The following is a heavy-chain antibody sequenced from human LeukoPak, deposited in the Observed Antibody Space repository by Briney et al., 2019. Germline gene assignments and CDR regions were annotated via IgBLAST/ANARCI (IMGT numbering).Heavy chain of an antibody. V-gene: IGHV3-33*01. D-gene: IGHD2-2*01. Sequence: GGSLRLSCAASGFTFSSYGMHWVRQAPGKGLEWVAVIWYDGSNKYYADSVKGRFTISRDNSKNTLYLEMNSLRAGDTAVYYCARGFPDIVVVPAAMYFDYWGQGTLVTVSS. J-gene: IGHJ4*02. CDR1: GFTFSSYG. CDR3: ARGFPDIVVVPAAMYFDY. CDR2: IWYDGSNK.